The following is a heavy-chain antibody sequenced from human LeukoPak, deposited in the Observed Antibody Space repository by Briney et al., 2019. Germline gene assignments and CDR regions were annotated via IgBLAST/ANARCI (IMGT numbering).Heavy chain of an antibody. CDR2: ISAYNGNT. Sequence: ASVKVSCKASGYTFTSYGISWVRQAPGQGLEWMGWISAYNGNTNYAQKFQGRVTVTRDTSISTAYMELSRLRSDDTAVYYCASSSSYGSGSFPNWFDPWGQGTLVTVSS. D-gene: IGHD3-10*01. CDR3: ASSSSYGSGSFPNWFDP. J-gene: IGHJ5*02. V-gene: IGHV1-18*01. CDR1: GYTFTSYG.